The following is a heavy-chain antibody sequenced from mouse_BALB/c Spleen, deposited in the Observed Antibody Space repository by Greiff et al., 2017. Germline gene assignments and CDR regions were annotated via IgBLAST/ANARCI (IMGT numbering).Heavy chain of an antibody. CDR1: GFTFSSYT. CDR2: ISNGGGST. Sequence: EVHLVESGGGLVQPGGSLKLSCAASGFTFSSYTMSWVRQTPEKRLEWVAYISNGGGSTYYPDTVTGRFTISRDNAKNTLYLQMSSLKSEDTAMYYCARLDGYYAMDDWGQGTSVTVSS. D-gene: IGHD2-3*01. V-gene: IGHV5-12-2*01. CDR3: ARLDGYYAMDD. J-gene: IGHJ4*01.